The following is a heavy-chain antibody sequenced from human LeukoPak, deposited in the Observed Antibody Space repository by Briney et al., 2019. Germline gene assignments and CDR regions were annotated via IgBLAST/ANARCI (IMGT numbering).Heavy chain of an antibody. V-gene: IGHV3-21*01. D-gene: IGHD1-26*01. CDR1: GFTFSSYS. J-gene: IGHJ5*02. CDR3: ARDAFPWELLRWFDP. Sequence: PGGSLRLSCAASGFTFSSYSMNWVRQAPGRGLEWASSISSSSSYIYYADSVKGRFTISRDNAKNSLYLQMNSLRAEDTAVYYCARDAFPWELLRWFDPWGQGTLVTVSS. CDR2: ISSSSSYI.